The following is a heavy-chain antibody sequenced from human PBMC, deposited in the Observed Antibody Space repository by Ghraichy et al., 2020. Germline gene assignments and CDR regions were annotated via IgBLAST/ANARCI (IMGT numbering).Heavy chain of an antibody. V-gene: IGHV3-23*01. J-gene: IGHJ4*02. CDR2: ISNSGGTA. CDR3: ARNTSRSLDD. CDR1: GFSFKTYA. Sequence: GGSLRLSCAASGFSFKTYAMSWVRQPPGKGLEWVSRISNSGGTAWYTDSVKGRFTISRDNSNDTVFLEMSSLRVEDTAVYYCARNTSRSLDDWGQGTLVTVSS. D-gene: IGHD3-16*01.